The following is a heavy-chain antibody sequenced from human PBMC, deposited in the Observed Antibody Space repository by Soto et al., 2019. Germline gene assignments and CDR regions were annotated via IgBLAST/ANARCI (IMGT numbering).Heavy chain of an antibody. J-gene: IGHJ4*02. D-gene: IGHD1-26*01. CDR3: ARHTMGSSRLIDY. Sequence: SETLSLTCAVYGGSFSGYYWSWIRQPPGKGLEWIGEVDTSGITNYNPSLESRVTFSIDTSNSQFSLRLSSVTAADTAVYYCARHTMGSSRLIDYWGQGALVTVSS. V-gene: IGHV4-34*01. CDR1: GGSFSGYY. CDR2: VDTSGIT.